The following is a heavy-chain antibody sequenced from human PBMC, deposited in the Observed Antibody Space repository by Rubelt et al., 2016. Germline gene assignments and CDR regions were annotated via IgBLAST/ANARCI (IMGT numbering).Heavy chain of an antibody. CDR1: GGSINNSNW. Sequence: QVQLQESGPGLVKPSGTLSLTCAVSGGSINNSNWWSWVRQPPGKGLEWIGEIYHSGSTNYNPSLKSRVTISVDKSKNQFSLKLSSVTAADTAVYYCASKAYYDFVWGSYRYEDYWGQGTLVTVSS. V-gene: IGHV4-4*02. CDR2: IYHSGST. CDR3: ASKAYYDFVWGSYRYEDY. D-gene: IGHD3-16*02. J-gene: IGHJ4*02.